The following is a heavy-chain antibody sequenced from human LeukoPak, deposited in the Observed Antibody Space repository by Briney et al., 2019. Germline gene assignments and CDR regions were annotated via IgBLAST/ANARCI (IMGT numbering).Heavy chain of an antibody. V-gene: IGHV4-59*08. CDR2: IYYSGST. CDR3: ARQHSSGWYVFDY. Sequence: PSETLSLTCTVSGGSISSYYWSWIRQPPGKGLEWIGYIYYSGSTNYNPSLKSRVTISVDTSKNQFSLKLSSVTAADTAVYYCARQHSSGWYVFDYWGQGTLVTVSS. CDR1: GGSISSYY. J-gene: IGHJ4*02. D-gene: IGHD6-19*01.